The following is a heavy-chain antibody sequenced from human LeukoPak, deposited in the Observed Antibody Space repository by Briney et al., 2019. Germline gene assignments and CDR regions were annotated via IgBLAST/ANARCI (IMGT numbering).Heavy chain of an antibody. CDR1: GYSISSGYY. V-gene: IGHV4-38-2*02. J-gene: IGHJ6*03. Sequence: SETLSLTCTVSGYSISSGYYWGCIRQPPGKGLEWIGSIYHSGSTYYNPSLKSRVTISVDTSKNQFSLKLSSVTAADTAVYYCAKVSYGDYDNYYYYMDVWGKGTTVTVSS. CDR2: IYHSGST. D-gene: IGHD4-17*01. CDR3: AKVSYGDYDNYYYYMDV.